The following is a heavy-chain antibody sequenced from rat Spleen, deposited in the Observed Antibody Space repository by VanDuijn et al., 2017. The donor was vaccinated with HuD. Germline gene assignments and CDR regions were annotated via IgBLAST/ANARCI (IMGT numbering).Heavy chain of an antibody. CDR2: INYDGSST. Sequence: EVQLVESDGGLVQPGRSLKLSCAASGFTFSDYYMAWVRQAPTKGLEWVATINYDGSSTYYRDSVKGRFTISRDNAKSTLYLQMDSLRSEDTATYYCARQLLIAPMDAWGQGASVTVSS. CDR3: ARQLLIAPMDA. D-gene: IGHD3-1*01. CDR1: GFTFSDYY. V-gene: IGHV5-29*01. J-gene: IGHJ4*01.